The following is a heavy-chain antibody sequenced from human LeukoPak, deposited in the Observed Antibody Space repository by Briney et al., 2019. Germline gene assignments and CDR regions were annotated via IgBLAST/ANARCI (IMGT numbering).Heavy chain of an antibody. CDR1: GGSFSGYY. V-gene: IGHV4-34*01. CDR2: INHSGST. CDR3: ARFQLELRPYYYYGMDV. Sequence: PSETLSLTCAVYGGSFSGYYWSWIRQPPGEGLEWIGEINHSGSTNYNPSLKSRVTISVDTSKNQFSLKLSSVTAADTAVYYCARFQLELRPYYYYGMDVWGQGTTVTVSS. J-gene: IGHJ6*02. D-gene: IGHD1-7*01.